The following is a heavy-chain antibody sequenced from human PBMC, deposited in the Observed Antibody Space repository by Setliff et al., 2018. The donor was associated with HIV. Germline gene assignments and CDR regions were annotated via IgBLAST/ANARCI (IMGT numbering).Heavy chain of an antibody. J-gene: IGHJ4*02. Sequence: SETLSLTCTVSGGSISRYNWSWIRQPAGKGLEWIGRIYPSGNINYNPSLKSRLTMSIDTSKNQFSLKLSSVTATDTAVYYCARDAGPHYGSGPPLEYWGQGIQVTVSS. CDR3: ARDAGPHYGSGPPLEY. V-gene: IGHV4-4*07. CDR2: IYPSGNI. D-gene: IGHD3-10*01. CDR1: GGSISRYN.